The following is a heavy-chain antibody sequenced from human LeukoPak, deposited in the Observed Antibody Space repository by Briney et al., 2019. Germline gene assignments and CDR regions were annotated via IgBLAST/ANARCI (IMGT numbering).Heavy chain of an antibody. D-gene: IGHD6-13*01. CDR2: ISGSGGRT. Sequence: GGSLRLSCAASGFTFSYYAMSWVRQAPGKGLEWVSAISGSGGRTYYADSVKGRFTISRDNSKNTLYLQMNSLRADDTAVYYCAVIAAAGSTIDYWGQGTLVTVSS. CDR3: AVIAAAGSTIDY. CDR1: GFTFSYYA. J-gene: IGHJ4*02. V-gene: IGHV3-23*01.